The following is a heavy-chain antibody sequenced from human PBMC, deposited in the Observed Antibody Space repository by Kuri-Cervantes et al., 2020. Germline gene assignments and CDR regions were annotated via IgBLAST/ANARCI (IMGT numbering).Heavy chain of an antibody. J-gene: IGHJ5*02. D-gene: IGHD1-1*01. CDR3: ARETGWFDP. CDR1: GDSNRSGAYY. V-gene: IGHV4-31*03. CDR2: IYYTEST. Sequence: LSLSCSVSGDSNRSGAYYWSWIRQHPGKGLEWLGYIYYTESTHYNPSFKSRLIISIDTSKNQFSLKLCSVTVADTAVYYCARETGWFDPWGQGALVTVSS.